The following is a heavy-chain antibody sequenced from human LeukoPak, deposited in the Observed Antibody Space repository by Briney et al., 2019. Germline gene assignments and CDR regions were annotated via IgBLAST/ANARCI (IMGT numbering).Heavy chain of an antibody. CDR2: MNHNSGNT. J-gene: IGHJ4*02. Sequence: ASVKVSRKASGYTFTSYDINWVPQSTGQGLEWRGWMNHNSGNTGYAQKFQGRVTMTRNTSISTAYMELSSLRSEDTAVYYCARGLAYDYVWGSYRGQSYYFDYWGQGTLVTVSS. D-gene: IGHD3-16*02. V-gene: IGHV1-8*01. CDR1: GYTFTSYD. CDR3: ARGLAYDYVWGSYRGQSYYFDY.